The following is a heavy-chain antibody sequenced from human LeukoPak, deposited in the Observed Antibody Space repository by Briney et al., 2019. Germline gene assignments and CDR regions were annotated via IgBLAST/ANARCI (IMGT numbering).Heavy chain of an antibody. Sequence: ASVQVSCEASGYTFTSYDINWVRQATGQGLEWMGWMNPNSGNTGYAQKFQGRVTMTRNTSISTAYMELSSLRSEDMAVYYCARDYGSGSSYFDYWGQGTLVTVSS. CDR1: GYTFTSYD. V-gene: IGHV1-8*01. CDR2: MNPNSGNT. J-gene: IGHJ4*02. CDR3: ARDYGSGSSYFDY. D-gene: IGHD3-10*01.